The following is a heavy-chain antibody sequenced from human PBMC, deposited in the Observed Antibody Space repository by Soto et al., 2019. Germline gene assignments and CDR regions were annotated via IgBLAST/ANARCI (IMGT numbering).Heavy chain of an antibody. J-gene: IGHJ4*02. CDR2: IYHSGSI. D-gene: IGHD2-2*01. CDR3: ARKSYMPPLYFDY. V-gene: IGHV4-4*02. CDR1: GGSITTTNW. Sequence: QVQLQESGPGLVKPSGTLSLTCAVSGGSITTTNWWSWLRQPPGKGLEWIGEIYHSGSINYNPSLKTRVTISVDKSKKQFSLKLSSVTAADTAVYYCARKSYMPPLYFDYWGQGALVTVSS.